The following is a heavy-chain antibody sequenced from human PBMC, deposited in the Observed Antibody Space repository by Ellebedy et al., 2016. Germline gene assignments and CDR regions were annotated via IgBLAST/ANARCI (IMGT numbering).Heavy chain of an antibody. D-gene: IGHD6-13*01. V-gene: IGHV4-59*01. CDR1: GGSISSYY. CDR2: IYYSGST. J-gene: IGHJ4*02. Sequence: SETLSLTXTVSGGSISSYYWSWIRQPPGKGLEWIGHIYYSGSTNYNPSLKSRVTISLDTSKNQFSLNLSSVTAADTAVYYCARKLDGTYIDYWGRGTLVTVSS. CDR3: ARKLDGTYIDY.